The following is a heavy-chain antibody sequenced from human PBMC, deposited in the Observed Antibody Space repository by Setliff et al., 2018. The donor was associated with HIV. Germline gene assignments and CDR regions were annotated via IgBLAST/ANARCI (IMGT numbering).Heavy chain of an antibody. CDR3: ASQGVRGAYTWFDP. CDR1: GGSISSYY. V-gene: IGHV4-4*07. D-gene: IGHD3-10*01. Sequence: PSETLSLTCTVSGGSISSYYWSWIRQPAGKGLEWIGRIYTSGSTNYNPSLKSRVTISVDTSKNQFSLKLSAATAADTAVYYCASQGVRGAYTWFDPWGQGTRVTSPQ. J-gene: IGHJ5*02. CDR2: IYTSGST.